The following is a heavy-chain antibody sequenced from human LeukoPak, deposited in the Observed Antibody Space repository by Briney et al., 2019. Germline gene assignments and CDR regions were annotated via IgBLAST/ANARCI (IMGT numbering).Heavy chain of an antibody. V-gene: IGHV1-2*02. D-gene: IGHD5-18*01. J-gene: IGHJ4*02. Sequence: ASVKVSCKASGYTFTGYSMHWVRQAPGQGLEWMGWFNPNSGGTNYAQKFQGRLTMTRDTSIRTAYRELSRLRSDDTAVYYCARPLINTAMVFDYWGQGTLVTVSS. CDR3: ARPLINTAMVFDY. CDR2: FNPNSGGT. CDR1: GYTFTGYS.